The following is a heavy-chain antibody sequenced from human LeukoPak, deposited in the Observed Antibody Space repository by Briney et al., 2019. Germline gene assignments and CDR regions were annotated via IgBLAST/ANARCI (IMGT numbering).Heavy chain of an antibody. D-gene: IGHD2-21*02. CDR1: GFTFSSYS. J-gene: IGHJ4*02. Sequence: GGSLRLSCAASGFTFSSYSMNWVRQAPGKGLEWVSYISSSSSTIYYADSVKGRFTISRDNAKNSLYLQMNSLRAEDAALYYCAKDPRAYCGGDCKPYYFDYWGQGTLVTVSS. CDR3: AKDPRAYCGGDCKPYYFDY. V-gene: IGHV3-48*04. CDR2: ISSSSSTI.